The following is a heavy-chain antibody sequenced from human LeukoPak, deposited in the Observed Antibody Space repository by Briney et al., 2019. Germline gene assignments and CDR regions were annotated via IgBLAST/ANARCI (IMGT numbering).Heavy chain of an antibody. CDR2: INHSGST. J-gene: IGHJ6*03. CDR1: GGSFSGYY. Sequence: PSETLSLTCAVYGGSFSGYYWSWIRQPPGKGLEWIGEINHSGSTNYNPSLKSRVTISVGTSKNQFSLKLSSVTAADTAVYYCARGRDSSSWYPRTKNYYMDVWGKGTTVTVSS. CDR3: ARGRDSSSWYPRTKNYYMDV. D-gene: IGHD6-13*01. V-gene: IGHV4-34*01.